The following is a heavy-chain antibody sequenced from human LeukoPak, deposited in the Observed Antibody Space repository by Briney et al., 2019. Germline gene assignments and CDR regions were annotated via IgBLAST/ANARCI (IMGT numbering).Heavy chain of an antibody. D-gene: IGHD7-27*01. J-gene: IGHJ3*01. Sequence: WASVKVSCKASGYTFTSYGITWVRQAPGQGLEWVGWISAYNGNTNYEQKLQGRVTMTRDTSTSTVYMELRSLRFDDTAVYYCARGIESASPPLGTFEFWGQGTMVTVFS. CDR1: GYTFTSYG. CDR2: ISAYNGNT. CDR3: ARGIESASPPLGTFEF. V-gene: IGHV1-18*04.